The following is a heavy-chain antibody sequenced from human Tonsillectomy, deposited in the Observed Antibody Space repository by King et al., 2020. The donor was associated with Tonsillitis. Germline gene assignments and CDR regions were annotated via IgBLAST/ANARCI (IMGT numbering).Heavy chain of an antibody. Sequence: VQLVESGGGVVQPGRSLRLSCAASGFTFSTYAMHWVRQAPGKGLAWVAVISYDGSNRYYADSVKGRFTISRDNLKNTLYLQMKSLRPEDTAVYYCARDLHSSTPDYWGQGTLVTVSS. J-gene: IGHJ4*02. D-gene: IGHD4-11*01. CDR2: ISYDGSNR. V-gene: IGHV3-30*04. CDR3: ARDLHSSTPDY. CDR1: GFTFSTYA.